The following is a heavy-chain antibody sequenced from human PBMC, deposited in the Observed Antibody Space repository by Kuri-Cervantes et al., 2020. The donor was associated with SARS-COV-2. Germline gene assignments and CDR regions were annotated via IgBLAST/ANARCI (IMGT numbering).Heavy chain of an antibody. CDR2: ISARGGGT. CDR1: GFTFSSYV. J-gene: IGHJ6*02. Sequence: GGSLRLSCAASGFTFSSYVMSRVRQAPGKGLEWVSGISARGGGTYYGDSVKGRCTISRDNSKNILYLQMHSLRAEDTAIYYCAKGVAAVGTAGGTYYYHGMDVWGQGTTVTGYS. D-gene: IGHD6-13*01. V-gene: IGHV3-23*01. CDR3: AKGVAAVGTAGGTYYYHGMDV.